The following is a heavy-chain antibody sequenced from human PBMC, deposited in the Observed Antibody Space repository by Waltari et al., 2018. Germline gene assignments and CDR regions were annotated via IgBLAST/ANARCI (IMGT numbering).Heavy chain of an antibody. V-gene: IGHV3-74*01. J-gene: IGHJ4*02. CDR3: ARKAGSGYPYGPFYYDN. CDR2: INVDGGYI. Sequence: EVHLAESGGGVVQPGGSLRLSGTGSGFRLGESWMHWVCQAPGKGLEWVSRINVDGGYISYGDSVKGRFTISRDNAKNTVFLQLNSLRADDTAVYFCARKAGSGYPYGPFYYDNWGQGTLVTVSS. D-gene: IGHD5-12*01. CDR1: GFRLGESW.